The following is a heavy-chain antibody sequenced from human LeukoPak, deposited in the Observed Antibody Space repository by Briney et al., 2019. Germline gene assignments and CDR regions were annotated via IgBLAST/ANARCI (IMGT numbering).Heavy chain of an antibody. D-gene: IGHD2-2*02. J-gene: IGHJ4*02. CDR2: ISGSGGST. V-gene: IGHV3-23*01. CDR1: GFTFSSYA. Sequence: GGSLRLSCAASGFTFSSYAMSWVRQAPGKGLEWVSAISGSGGSTYYADSVKGRFTISRDSSKNTLYLQMNSLRAEDTAVYYCAKRQDCSSTSCHRYFDYWGQGTLVTVSS. CDR3: AKRQDCSSTSCHRYFDY.